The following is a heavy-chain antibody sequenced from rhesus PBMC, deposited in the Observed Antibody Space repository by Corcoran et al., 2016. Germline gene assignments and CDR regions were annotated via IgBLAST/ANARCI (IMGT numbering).Heavy chain of an antibody. V-gene: IGHV3-103*01. CDR2: ISIGGPT. J-gene: IGHJ6*01. CDR1: GFTFSGYA. CDR3: AKDRGSSPYYGLDS. D-gene: IGHD4-29*01. Sequence: EVQLVESGGDLAKPGGSLRLSCAASGFTFSGYAMHWVRQAPGKGLEWVSTISIGGPTYYAESVKGRFTISRDNSKNTLSLQMDSLKTEDTAVYYCAKDRGSSPYYGLDSWGQGVVVTVSS.